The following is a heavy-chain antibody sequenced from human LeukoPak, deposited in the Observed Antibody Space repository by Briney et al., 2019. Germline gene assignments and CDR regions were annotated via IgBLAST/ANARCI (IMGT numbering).Heavy chain of an antibody. J-gene: IGHJ5*02. CDR2: INHSGST. CDR1: GGYFSCYY. CDR3: ARKVVVITITHYNWFDP. D-gene: IGHD3-22*01. Sequence: PSETLSLTCAGYGGYFSCYYWSWIRQPPGKGLGWIGEINHSGSTNYNPSLKSRVTISVDTSKNQFSLKLSSVTAADTAVYYCARKVVVITITHYNWFDPWGQGTLVTVSS. V-gene: IGHV4-34*01.